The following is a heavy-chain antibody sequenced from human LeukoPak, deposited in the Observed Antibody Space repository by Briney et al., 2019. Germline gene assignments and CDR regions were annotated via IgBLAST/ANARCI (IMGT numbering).Heavy chain of an antibody. CDR2: ISFDGSNK. Sequence: GGSLRLSCAASGFTFSSYSMNWVRQAPGKGLEWVAVISFDGSNKYYADSVKGRFTISRDNSKNTLYLQMNSLRAEDTAVYYCAKDFTAAVPPFVAFDIWGQGTMVTVSS. D-gene: IGHD6-13*01. V-gene: IGHV3-30*18. CDR1: GFTFSSYS. CDR3: AKDFTAAVPPFVAFDI. J-gene: IGHJ3*02.